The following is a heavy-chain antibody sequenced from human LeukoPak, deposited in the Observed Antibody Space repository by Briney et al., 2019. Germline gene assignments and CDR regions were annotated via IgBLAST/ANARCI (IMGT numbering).Heavy chain of an antibody. J-gene: IGHJ6*02. CDR3: ARDPIQLWGPNYYYGMDV. D-gene: IGHD5-18*01. V-gene: IGHV1-69*13. Sequence: VASVKVSCKASGGTFSSYAISWVRQAPGQGLEWMGGIIPIFGTANYAQKFQGRVTITADESTSTAYMELSSLRSEDTAVYYCARDPIQLWGPNYYYGMDVWGQGTTVTVSS. CDR1: GGTFSSYA. CDR2: IIPIFGTA.